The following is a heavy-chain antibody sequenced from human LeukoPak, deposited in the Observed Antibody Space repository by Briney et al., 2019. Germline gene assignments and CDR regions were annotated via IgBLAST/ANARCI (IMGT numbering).Heavy chain of an antibody. CDR2: ISGSGGST. Sequence: GRSLRLSCAASGFTFSSYAMSWVRQAPGKGLEWVSAISGSGGSTYYADSVKGRFTISRDNSKNTLYLQMNSLRAEDTAVYYCARNYDSSGYYLIYDAFDIWGQGTMVTVSS. CDR3: ARNYDSSGYYLIYDAFDI. CDR1: GFTFSSYA. D-gene: IGHD3-22*01. J-gene: IGHJ3*02. V-gene: IGHV3-23*01.